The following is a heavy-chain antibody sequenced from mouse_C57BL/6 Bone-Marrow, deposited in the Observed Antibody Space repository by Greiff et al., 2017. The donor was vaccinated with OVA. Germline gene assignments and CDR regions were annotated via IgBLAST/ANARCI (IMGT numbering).Heavy chain of an antibody. D-gene: IGHD1-1*01. Sequence: VMLVESGAELARPGASVKLSCKASGYTFTSYGISWVKQRTGQGLEWIGEIYPRSGNTYYNEKFKGKATLTADKSSSTAYMELRSLTSEDSAVYFCARRYYGSSYSFAYWGQGTLVTVSA. CDR3: ARRYYGSSYSFAY. V-gene: IGHV1-81*01. CDR2: IYPRSGNT. J-gene: IGHJ3*01. CDR1: GYTFTSYG.